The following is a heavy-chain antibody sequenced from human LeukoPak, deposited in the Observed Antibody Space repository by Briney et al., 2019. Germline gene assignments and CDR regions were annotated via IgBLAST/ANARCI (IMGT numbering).Heavy chain of an antibody. CDR2: ISAYNGNT. CDR3: ARSIWYYYDSSGSLNWFDP. D-gene: IGHD3-22*01. J-gene: IGHJ5*02. Sequence: ASVKVSCKASGYTFTSYGISWVRQAPGQGLEWMGWISAYNGNTNYAQKLQGRVTMTTDTSTSTAYMELRSLRSDDTAVYYCARSIWYYYDSSGSLNWFDPWGQGTLVTVSS. V-gene: IGHV1-18*01. CDR1: GYTFTSYG.